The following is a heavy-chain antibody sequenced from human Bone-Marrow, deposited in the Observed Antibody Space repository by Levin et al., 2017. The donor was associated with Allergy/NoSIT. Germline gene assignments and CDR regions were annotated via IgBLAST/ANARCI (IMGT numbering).Heavy chain of an antibody. J-gene: IGHJ5*02. CDR1: GASISTTNW. CDR3: ARVRGGCSRTSCYVDP. V-gene: IGHV4-4*02. Sequence: SSETLSLTCAVSGASISTTNWWTWLRQTPGKGLEWIGEISYSGSSNYNPSLKSRVTILVDRSKNQFSLKLTSVTAADTAVYYCARVRGGCSRTSCYVDPWGQGTQVTVSS. D-gene: IGHD2-2*01. CDR2: ISYSGSS.